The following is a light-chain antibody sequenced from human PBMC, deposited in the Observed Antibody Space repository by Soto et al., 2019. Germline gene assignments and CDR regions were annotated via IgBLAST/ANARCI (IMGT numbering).Light chain of an antibody. J-gene: IGLJ2*01. CDR1: NIGSKN. Sequence: SYELTQPLSVSVALGQTARITCGGNNIGSKNVHWYQQKPVQAPVLVIYRDYTRPSGIPERFFGSNSVNTSTLSISRAQEGDGADYYCQVWDSSTHVVFGGGTQLTVL. CDR3: QVWDSSTHVV. CDR2: RDY. V-gene: IGLV3-9*01.